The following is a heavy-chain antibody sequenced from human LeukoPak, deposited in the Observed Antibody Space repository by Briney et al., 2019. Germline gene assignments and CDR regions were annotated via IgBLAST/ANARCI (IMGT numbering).Heavy chain of an antibody. CDR3: ARRTYYYDSSGYYGIDAFDI. Sequence: SETLSLTCTVSGGSISSYYWSWIRQPPGKGLEWIGYIYYSGSTNYNPSLKSRVTISVDTSKNQFSLKLSSVTAADTAVYYCARRTYYYDSSGYYGIDAFDIWGQGTMVTASS. D-gene: IGHD3-22*01. CDR1: GGSISSYY. V-gene: IGHV4-59*08. CDR2: IYYSGST. J-gene: IGHJ3*02.